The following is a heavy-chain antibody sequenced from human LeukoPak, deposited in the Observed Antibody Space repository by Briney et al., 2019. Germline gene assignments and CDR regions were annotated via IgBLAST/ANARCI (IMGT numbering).Heavy chain of an antibody. D-gene: IGHD3-9*01. CDR2: IYSSGST. CDR3: AREKRDYDILTGYPSNAFDI. V-gene: IGHV4-61*01. Sequence: SETLSLTCTVSGGSIRSSSYYWGWIRQPPGKGLEWIGYIYSSGSTNYNPSLKSRVTMSVDTSKNQFSLKVSSVTAADTAVYYCAREKRDYDILTGYPSNAFDIWGQGTMVTVSS. CDR1: GGSIRSSSYY. J-gene: IGHJ3*02.